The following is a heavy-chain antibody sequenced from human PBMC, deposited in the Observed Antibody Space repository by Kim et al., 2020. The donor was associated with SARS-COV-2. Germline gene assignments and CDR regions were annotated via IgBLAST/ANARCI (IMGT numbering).Heavy chain of an antibody. Sequence: GKGRFTISRDNSKNTLYLQRNSLRAEDTAVYYCARDSYCSSTSCDPPFDYWGQGTLVTVSS. J-gene: IGHJ4*02. D-gene: IGHD2-2*01. V-gene: IGHV3-30*01. CDR3: ARDSYCSSTSCDPPFDY.